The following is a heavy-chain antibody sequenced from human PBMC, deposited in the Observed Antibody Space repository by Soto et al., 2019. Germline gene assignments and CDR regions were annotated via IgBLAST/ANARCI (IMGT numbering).Heavy chain of an antibody. CDR2: INHSGST. CDR3: ARGGIAARFYYYYGMDV. Sequence: PSETLSLTSTVSGGTISSYDWSWIRQPPGKGLEWIGEINHSGSTNYNPSLKSRVTISVDTSKNQFSLKLSSVTAADTAVYYCARGGIAARFYYYYGMDVWGQGTTVTVSS. J-gene: IGHJ6*02. CDR1: GGTISSYD. D-gene: IGHD6-6*01. V-gene: IGHV4-34*01.